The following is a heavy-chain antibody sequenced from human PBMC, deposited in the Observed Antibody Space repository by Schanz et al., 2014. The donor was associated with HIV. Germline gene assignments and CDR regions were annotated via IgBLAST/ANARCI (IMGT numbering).Heavy chain of an antibody. CDR3: ARSRSGWLPPFDY. D-gene: IGHD6-19*01. J-gene: IGHJ4*02. Sequence: EVQLVESGGGVVQPGRSLRLSCVASGFTLSSYSMNWVRQAPGKGLECVSYMSYSSSAMYYADSVKGRFTISRDNSKDSLYLQMGTLRLEDMGMYYCARSRSGWLPPFDYWGQGTLVTVSS. V-gene: IGHV3-48*04. CDR2: MSYSSSAM. CDR1: GFTLSSYS.